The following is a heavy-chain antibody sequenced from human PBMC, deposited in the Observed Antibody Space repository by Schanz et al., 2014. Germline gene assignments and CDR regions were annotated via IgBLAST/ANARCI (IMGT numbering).Heavy chain of an antibody. CDR2: ISASGGST. CDR3: AKARRKSNCSGGRCFHYSYYGMDV. V-gene: IGHV3-23*04. J-gene: IGHJ6*02. CDR1: GFTFNSYA. D-gene: IGHD2-15*01. Sequence: EGQLAESGGGLVQPGGSLRLSCAASGFTFNSYAMTWVRQAPGKGLEWVSTISASGGSTYYADSVKGRFTISRDNSKNILYLQMNSLRAEDTAVYYCAKARRKSNCSGGRCFHYSYYGMDVWGQGTTVTVSS.